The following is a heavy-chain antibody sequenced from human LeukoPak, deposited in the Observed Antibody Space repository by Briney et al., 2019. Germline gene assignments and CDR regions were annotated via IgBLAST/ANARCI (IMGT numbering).Heavy chain of an antibody. CDR1: GGSISSYY. Sequence: SETLSLTCTVSGGSISSYYWSWIRQPPGKGLEWIGYIYYSGSTNYNPSLKSRVTISVDTSKNQFSLKPSSVTAADTAVYYCARASSIQLWFPFDYWGQGTLVTVSS. J-gene: IGHJ4*02. D-gene: IGHD5-18*01. CDR3: ARASSIQLWFPFDY. CDR2: IYYSGST. V-gene: IGHV4-59*01.